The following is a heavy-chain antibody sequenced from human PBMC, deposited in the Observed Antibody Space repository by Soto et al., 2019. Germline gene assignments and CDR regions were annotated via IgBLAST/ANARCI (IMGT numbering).Heavy chain of an antibody. CDR2: INAGNGNT. CDR3: AMVTSVVTYYYYYGMDV. V-gene: IGHV1-3*05. J-gene: IGHJ6*02. Sequence: QVQLVQSGAEEKKPGASVKVSCKASGYTFTSYAMHWVRQAPGQRLEWMGWINAGNGNTKYSQKFQGRVTITRDTSASTAYMELISLRSKDTAVYYCAMVTSVVTYYYYYGMDVWGQGTTVTVSS. D-gene: IGHD4-17*01. CDR1: GYTFTSYA.